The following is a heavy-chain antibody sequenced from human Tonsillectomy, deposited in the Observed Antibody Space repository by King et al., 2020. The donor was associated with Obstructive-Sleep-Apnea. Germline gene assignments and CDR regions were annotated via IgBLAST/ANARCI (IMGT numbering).Heavy chain of an antibody. Sequence: VQLQESGPGLVKPSQTLSLTCSVSGGSISSGGYYWSWIRQHPGKGLECIGYIFYSGSTYYNPSLKSRVTISVDTAKNQFSLKRNSVTAADTAVYYCARGRPQWFGERMDVWGQGTTVTVSS. D-gene: IGHD3-10*01. CDR2: IFYSGST. CDR3: ARGRPQWFGERMDV. CDR1: GGSISSGGYY. J-gene: IGHJ6*01. V-gene: IGHV4-31*03.